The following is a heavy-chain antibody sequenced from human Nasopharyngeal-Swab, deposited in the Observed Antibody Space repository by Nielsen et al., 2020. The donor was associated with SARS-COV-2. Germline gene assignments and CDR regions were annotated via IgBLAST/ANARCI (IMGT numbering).Heavy chain of an antibody. CDR3: AKARISGYSFIPFDY. Sequence: SLKISCAASGFTFDDYAMHWVRQAPGKGLEWVSGISWNSGSIGYADSVKGRFTISRDNAKNSLYLQMNSLRAEDTALYYCAKARISGYSFIPFDYWGQGILVTVSS. J-gene: IGHJ4*02. V-gene: IGHV3-9*01. CDR1: GFTFDDYA. CDR2: ISWNSGSI. D-gene: IGHD5-18*01.